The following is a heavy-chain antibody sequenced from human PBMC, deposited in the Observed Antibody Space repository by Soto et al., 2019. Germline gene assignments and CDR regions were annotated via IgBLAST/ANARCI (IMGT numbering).Heavy chain of an antibody. CDR2: INHSGST. CDR1: GGSFSGYY. CDR3: ARLRPRCRAGSFQCWFDP. J-gene: IGHJ5*02. Sequence: PSETLSLTCAVYGGSFSGYYWSWIRQPPGKGLEWIGEINHSGSTNYNPSLKSRVTISVDTSKNHFSLKLSSVPAADTAVYYCARLRPRCRAGSFQCWFDPWGQGTLVTVSS. V-gene: IGHV4-34*01. D-gene: IGHD6-13*01.